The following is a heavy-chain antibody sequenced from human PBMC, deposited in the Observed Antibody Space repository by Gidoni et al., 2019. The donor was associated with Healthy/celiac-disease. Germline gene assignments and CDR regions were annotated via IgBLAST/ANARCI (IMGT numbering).Heavy chain of an antibody. J-gene: IGHJ4*02. D-gene: IGHD5-18*01. CDR1: GFPSSSYA. CDR3: AKDPPPPCHTAMAFCYFDY. Sequence: EVQLLESGGCLVQPGGSMSLSCAASGFPSSSYAMCWARQAPGKGREWVSAISGSVGSTYYADSVKGRFTISRDNSKKTLYLQMNSLRAEDTAVYYCAKDPPPPCHTAMAFCYFDYWGQGTLVTVSS. CDR2: ISGSVGST. V-gene: IGHV3-23*01.